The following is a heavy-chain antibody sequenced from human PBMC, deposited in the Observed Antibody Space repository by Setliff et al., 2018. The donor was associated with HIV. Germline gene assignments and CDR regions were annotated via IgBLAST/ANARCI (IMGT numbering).Heavy chain of an antibody. J-gene: IGHJ6*03. CDR3: ARDYYDDSYYRPGIYYYYYMDV. CDR1: GGSISSGSYY. CDR2: IYTTGST. V-gene: IGHV4-61*02. D-gene: IGHD3-10*01. Sequence: SETLSLTCTVSGGSISSGSYYWTWIRQPAGKGLEWIGRIYTTGSTNYNPSLKSRVTMSVDTSKNQFSLNLSSVTAADTAVYYCARDYYDDSYYRPGIYYYYYMDVWGKGTTVTVSS.